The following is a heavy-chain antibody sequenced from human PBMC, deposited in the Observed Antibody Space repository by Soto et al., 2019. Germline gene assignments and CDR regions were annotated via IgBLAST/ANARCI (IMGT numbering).Heavy chain of an antibody. CDR1: GFTFSSYG. D-gene: IGHD6-13*01. Sequence: GGSLRLSCAASGFTFSSYGMHWVRQAPGKGLEWVAVISYDGSNKYYADSVKGRFTISRDNSKNTLYLQMNSLRAEDTAVYYCAKDPCHSSSCPPYLHYWGQGTLVTVS. CDR2: ISYDGSNK. V-gene: IGHV3-30*18. J-gene: IGHJ4*02. CDR3: AKDPCHSSSCPPYLHY.